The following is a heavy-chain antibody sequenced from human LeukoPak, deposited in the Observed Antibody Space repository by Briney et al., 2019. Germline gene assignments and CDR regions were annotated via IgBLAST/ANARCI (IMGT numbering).Heavy chain of an antibody. D-gene: IGHD6-13*01. CDR3: ARILRMAAGGSRQDLLDY. CDR2: INPSGGST. CDR1: GYTFTSYY. V-gene: IGHV1-46*01. Sequence: GASVKVSCKASGYTFTSYYLHWVRQAPGQGLEWMGLINPSGGSTSYAQKFQDRVTMTRDTSTSTVYMELNTLNSEDTAVYYCARILRMAAGGSRQDLLDYWGQGTLVTVSS. J-gene: IGHJ4*02.